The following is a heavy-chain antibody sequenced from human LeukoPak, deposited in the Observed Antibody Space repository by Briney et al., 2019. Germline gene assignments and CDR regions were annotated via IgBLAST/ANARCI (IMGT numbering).Heavy chain of an antibody. CDR1: GGSIRSYY. V-gene: IGHV4-4*07. CDR2: VYTCGST. J-gene: IGHJ5*02. Sequence: PSKTLSLTGTVSGGSIRSYYWSWIRQPAGKGREWIGRVYTCGSTNYTPSLKRRVTMSGQTSRNQFSLTLSCVTGADPAGLYCARDGRRGSSVRDQPGGEDRLRVWFDPWGQGTLVTVSS. D-gene: IGHD3-16*01. CDR3: ARDGRRGSSVRDQPGGEDRLRVWFDP.